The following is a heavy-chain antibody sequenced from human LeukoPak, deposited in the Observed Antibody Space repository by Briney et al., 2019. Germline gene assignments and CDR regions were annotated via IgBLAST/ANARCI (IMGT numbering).Heavy chain of an antibody. CDR3: ARDAVDTANAV. D-gene: IGHD5-18*01. CDR1: GFTFTTYW. V-gene: IGHV3-74*01. Sequence: GGSLRPSCAASGFTFTTYWMHWVRQAPGKGLVWVSHINSDGSITSYADSVKGRFTISRDNAKNALYLQMNSLRAEDTAVYYCARDAVDTANAVWGQGTTVTVSS. J-gene: IGHJ6*02. CDR2: INSDGSIT.